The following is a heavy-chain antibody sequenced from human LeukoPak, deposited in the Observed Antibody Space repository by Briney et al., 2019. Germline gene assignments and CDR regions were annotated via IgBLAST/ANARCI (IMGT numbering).Heavy chain of an antibody. CDR2: ISHSGST. CDR3: ACGYSSSWYGFDY. J-gene: IGHJ4*02. D-gene: IGHD6-13*01. Sequence: PSETLSLTCTVSGSSISSYSISSYYYWGWIRQPPGKGLEWIGSISHSGSTYYNPSLKSRVTISVDTSKNQFSLKLSSVTAADTAVYYCACGYSSSWYGFDYWGQGTLVTVSS. CDR1: GSSISSYSISSYYY. V-gene: IGHV4-39*07.